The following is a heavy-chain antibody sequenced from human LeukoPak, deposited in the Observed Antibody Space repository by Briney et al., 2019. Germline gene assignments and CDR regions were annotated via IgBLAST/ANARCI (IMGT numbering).Heavy chain of an antibody. Sequence: GGSLRLSCAASGFTFSSYTMNWVRQAPGKGLEWVSSISGRSSYIYYVDSVKGRFTISRDNAKNSLHLQMNSLRAEDTAVYYCARDIYGGNWPNDYWGQGTLVTVSS. J-gene: IGHJ4*02. CDR3: ARDIYGGNWPNDY. CDR2: ISGRSSYI. CDR1: GFTFSSYT. D-gene: IGHD4-23*01. V-gene: IGHV3-21*01.